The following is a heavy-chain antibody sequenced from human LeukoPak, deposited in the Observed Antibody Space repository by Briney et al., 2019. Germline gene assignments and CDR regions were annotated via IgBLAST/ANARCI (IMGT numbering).Heavy chain of an antibody. CDR1: GFTFSSYG. CDR3: AKEADYDFWSGYPPFDY. D-gene: IGHD3-3*01. V-gene: IGHV3-30*18. Sequence: PGGSLRLSCAASGFTFSSYGMHWVRQAPGKGLEWVAVISYDGSNKYYADSVKGRFTISRDNSKNTLYLQMNSLRAEDTAVYYCAKEADYDFWSGYPPFDYWGQGTLVTVSS. CDR2: ISYDGSNK. J-gene: IGHJ4*02.